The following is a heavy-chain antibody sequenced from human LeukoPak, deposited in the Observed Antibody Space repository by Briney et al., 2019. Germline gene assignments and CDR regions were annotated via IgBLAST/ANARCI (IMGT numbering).Heavy chain of an antibody. CDR3: AKTKRGSSWAHTFDY. CDR1: GFTFSSYA. V-gene: IGHV3-23*01. D-gene: IGHD6-13*01. Sequence: GGSLGLSCAASGFTFSSYAMSWVRQAPGKGLEWVSAISGSGGSTYYADSVKGRFTISRDNSKNTLYLQMNSLRAEDTAVYYCAKTKRGSSWAHTFDYWGQGTLVTVSS. J-gene: IGHJ4*02. CDR2: ISGSGGST.